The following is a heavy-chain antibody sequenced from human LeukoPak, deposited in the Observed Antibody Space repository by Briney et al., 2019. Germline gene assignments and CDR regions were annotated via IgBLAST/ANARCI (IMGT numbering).Heavy chain of an antibody. CDR1: GGSSSGYY. V-gene: IGHV4-34*01. D-gene: IGHD3-3*01. Sequence: MTSETLSLTCAVYGGSSSGYYWSWIRQPPGKGLEWIGEINHSGSTNYSPSLKSRVTISVDTSKNQFSLKLSSVTAADTAVYYCARGTRFYYYGMDVWGQGTTVTVSS. CDR2: INHSGST. J-gene: IGHJ6*02. CDR3: ARGTRFYYYGMDV.